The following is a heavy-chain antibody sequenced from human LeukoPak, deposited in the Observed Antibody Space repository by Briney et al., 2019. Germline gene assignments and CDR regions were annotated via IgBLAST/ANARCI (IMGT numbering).Heavy chain of an antibody. D-gene: IGHD4-23*01. V-gene: IGHV4-34*01. CDR3: ASAVGNDAFDI. CDR2: INHSGST. J-gene: IGHJ3*02. CDR1: GGSFSGYY. Sequence: SETLSLTCAVYGGSFSGYYWSWIRQPPGKGLEWIGEINHSGSTNYNPSLKSRVTISVDTSKNQFSLKLSSVTAADTAVYYCASAVGNDAFDIWGQGTMVTVSS.